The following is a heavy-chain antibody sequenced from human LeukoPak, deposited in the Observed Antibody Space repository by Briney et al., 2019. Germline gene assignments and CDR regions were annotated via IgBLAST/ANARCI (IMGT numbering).Heavy chain of an antibody. CDR1: GGTFSSYA. Sequence: GASVKVSCKASGGTFSSYAMSWVRQAPGKGLEWVSAISGSGGSTYYADSVKGRFTIFRDNSKNTLYLQMNSLRVEDTAVYYCAREPVGYCSRASCYTNDGNSDCWGQGTLVTVSS. J-gene: IGHJ4*02. CDR2: ISGSGGST. CDR3: AREPVGYCSRASCYTNDGNSDC. V-gene: IGHV3-23*01. D-gene: IGHD2-2*02.